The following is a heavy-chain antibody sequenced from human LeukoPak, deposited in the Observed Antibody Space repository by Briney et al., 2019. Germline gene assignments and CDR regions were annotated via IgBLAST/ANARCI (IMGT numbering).Heavy chain of an antibody. CDR1: GYSFTSYW. D-gene: IGHD1-26*01. V-gene: IGHV5-51*01. CDR3: ARPRSSGSYHPFDY. Sequence: GESLKISCKGSGYSFTSYWIACVLQMPGKGLQWMGIIYPGDSDTTYSPSFQGQVTISADKSISTAYLQWSSLKASDTAMYYCARPRSSGSYHPFDYWGQGTLVTVSS. J-gene: IGHJ4*02. CDR2: IYPGDSDT.